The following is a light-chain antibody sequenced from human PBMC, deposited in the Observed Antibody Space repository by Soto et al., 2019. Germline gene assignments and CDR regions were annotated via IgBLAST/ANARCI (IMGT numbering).Light chain of an antibody. V-gene: IGLV1-44*01. CDR3: SSWDDSLDGPV. Sequence: QSALTQPPSASATPGQTVTISCSGRYSNIGSNFASWYQRLPGTAPKLLIYSINQRPSGVPDRFSGSKSGTSASLTISGLQSEDEADYFCSSWDDSLDGPVFGGGTKVTVL. J-gene: IGLJ3*02. CDR1: YSNIGSNF. CDR2: SIN.